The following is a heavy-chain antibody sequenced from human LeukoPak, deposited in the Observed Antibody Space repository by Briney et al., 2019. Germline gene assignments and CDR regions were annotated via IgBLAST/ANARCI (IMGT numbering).Heavy chain of an antibody. CDR3: ARSVYYVSSGSGFDY. CDR2: ISYDGSNK. V-gene: IGHV3-30*04. D-gene: IGHD3-22*01. CDR1: RFTFSSYS. J-gene: IGHJ4*02. Sequence: GGSLRLSRAASRFTFSSYSMHWVRQAPAKGLEWVAVISYDGSNKYYADSVKGRFTLSRDNSKNTLYLQMNSLRAEDTAVYYCARSVYYVSSGSGFDYWGQGTLVTVSS.